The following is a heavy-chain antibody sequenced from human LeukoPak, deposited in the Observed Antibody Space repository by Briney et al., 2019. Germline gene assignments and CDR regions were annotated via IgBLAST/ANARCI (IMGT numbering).Heavy chain of an antibody. CDR1: GYTFTNYY. V-gene: IGHV1-46*01. CDR3: AREESGGYFDY. Sequence: ASVKGSRKASGYTFTNYYMHWVRQAPGQGRERMGVINPTGISTNYAQKFRGRVTMPRDTSTTTVYMEVSSLRSDDTAVYYCAREESGGYFDYWGQGTLVTVSS. CDR2: INPTGIST. J-gene: IGHJ4*02. D-gene: IGHD2-8*02.